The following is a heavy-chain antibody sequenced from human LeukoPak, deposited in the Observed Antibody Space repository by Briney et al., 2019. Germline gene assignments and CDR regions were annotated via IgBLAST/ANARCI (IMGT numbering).Heavy chain of an antibody. D-gene: IGHD2-2*01. V-gene: IGHV4-61*02. CDR3: ARFAPLVVPAAMNAFDI. CDR1: GGSITSGRYY. Sequence: SQTLSLTCPVPGGSITSGRYYWSWIRQPAGKGLECLGRIYTSGSTNYNPSLKSRVTISVDTSKNQFSLKLSSVTAADTAVYYCARFAPLVVPAAMNAFDIWGQGTMVTVSS. J-gene: IGHJ3*02. CDR2: IYTSGST.